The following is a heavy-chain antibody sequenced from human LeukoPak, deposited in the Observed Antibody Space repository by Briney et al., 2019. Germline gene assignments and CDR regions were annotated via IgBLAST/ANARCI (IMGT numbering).Heavy chain of an antibody. CDR2: ISSSSSYI. Sequence: GGSLRLSCAASGFTFSSYSMNWVRQAPGKGLEWVSSISSSSSYIYYADSVKGRFTISRDNAKNSLYLQMNSLRAEDTAVYYCARDQSYYDSSGYYYGSAFDIWGQGTMVTVSS. D-gene: IGHD3-22*01. CDR3: ARDQSYYDSSGYYYGSAFDI. J-gene: IGHJ3*02. V-gene: IGHV3-21*01. CDR1: GFTFSSYS.